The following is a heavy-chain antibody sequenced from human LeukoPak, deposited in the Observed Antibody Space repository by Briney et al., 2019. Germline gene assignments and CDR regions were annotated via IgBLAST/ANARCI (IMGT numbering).Heavy chain of an antibody. CDR3: ARAWSRVDPFDM. V-gene: IGHV3-21*01. CDR1: GFTFNTYS. J-gene: IGHJ3*02. CDR2: IDSSGGST. Sequence: GGSLRLSCEASGFTFNTYSMNWARQAPGKGLEWVSSIDSSGGSTYYADSVKGRFTISRDNANNSLYLEMNNLSAEDTAVYYCARAWSRVDPFDMWGQGTMVTVSS. D-gene: IGHD2-8*02.